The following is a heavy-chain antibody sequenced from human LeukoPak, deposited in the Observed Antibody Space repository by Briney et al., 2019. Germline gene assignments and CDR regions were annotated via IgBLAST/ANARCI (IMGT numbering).Heavy chain of an antibody. CDR2: ISRLGTF. CDR3: AKGLEVESRLDS. V-gene: IGHV3-69-1*01. J-gene: IGHJ4*02. D-gene: IGHD1-1*01. CDR1: GFMYSAYS. Sequence: GGSLRLSCSASGFMYSAYSMYWVRQAQGKGLEWVSGISRLGTFYSDSVKGRFTISRDNSRNTLFLQMNSLTVDDTAVYYCAKGLEVESRLDSWGQGTLVTVSS.